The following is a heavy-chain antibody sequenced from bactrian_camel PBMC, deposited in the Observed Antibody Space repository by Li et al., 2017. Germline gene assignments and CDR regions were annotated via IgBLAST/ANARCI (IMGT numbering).Heavy chain of an antibody. CDR2: IFSGGGTT. Sequence: VQLVEYGGGLVQPGGSLRLSCAASGFTFSRYAMNWVRQAPGKGLEWISAIFSGGGTTYYTDSVKGRFTISRDNAKDTLYLQLTSLKTEDTAMYYCVPGGGYYFMNVWGQGTQVTVS. J-gene: IGHJ4*01. CDR1: GFTFSRYA. V-gene: IGHV3S31*01. CDR3: VPGGGYYFMNV. D-gene: IGHD2*01.